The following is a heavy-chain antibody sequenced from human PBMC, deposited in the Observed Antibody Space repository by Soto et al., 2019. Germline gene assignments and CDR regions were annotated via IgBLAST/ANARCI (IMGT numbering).Heavy chain of an antibody. CDR3: ARPGNYGAGSYLYYFDY. Sequence: QLQLQESGPGLVKPSETLSLTCTVSGGSISRSYYYWGWIRQPPGKGLEWIGSIYYSWGTYYNPSIKSRLTISVDTSKNQFSLKLSSVTAADTAVYYCARPGNYGAGSYLYYFDYWGQGTLVTVSS. V-gene: IGHV4-39*01. CDR1: GGSISRSYYY. D-gene: IGHD3-10*01. CDR2: IYYSWGT. J-gene: IGHJ4*02.